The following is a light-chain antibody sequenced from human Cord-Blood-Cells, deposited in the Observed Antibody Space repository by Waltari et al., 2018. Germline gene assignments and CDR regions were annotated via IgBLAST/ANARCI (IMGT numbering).Light chain of an antibody. V-gene: IGLV3-27*01. Sequence: SYELTQPSSVSVSPGQTARLTCSGDVLANKYARWFQQKPGQAPVLVIYKDSERPSGIPQRVSGSNSGTTVTLTISGAQVEDEADYYCYSAADNNWVFGGGTKLTVL. J-gene: IGLJ3*02. CDR1: VLANKY. CDR2: KDS. CDR3: YSAADNNWV.